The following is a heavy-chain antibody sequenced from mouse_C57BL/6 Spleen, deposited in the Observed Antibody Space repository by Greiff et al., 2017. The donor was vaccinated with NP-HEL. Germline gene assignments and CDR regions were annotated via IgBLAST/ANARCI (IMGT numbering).Heavy chain of an antibody. CDR3: TPSPYSNYYYVDY. V-gene: IGHV1-15*01. CDR2: IDPETGGT. D-gene: IGHD2-5*01. CDR1: GYTFTDYE. J-gene: IGHJ2*01. Sequence: QVQLQQSGAELVRPGASVTLSCKASGYTFTDYEMHWVKQTPVHGLEWIGAIDPETGGTAYNQKFKGKAILTADKSSSSAYMELRSLTSEDSAVYYCTPSPYSNYYYVDYWGQGTTLTVSS.